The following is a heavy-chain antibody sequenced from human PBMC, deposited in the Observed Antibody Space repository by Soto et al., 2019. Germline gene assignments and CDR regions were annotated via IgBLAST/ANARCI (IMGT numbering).Heavy chain of an antibody. V-gene: IGHV1-18*01. J-gene: IGHJ1*01. CDR3: ARTAAQSGSEYFQH. D-gene: IGHD6-25*01. CDR1: GYTFTSYG. CDR2: ISAYNGNT. Sequence: ASVKVSCTASGYTFTSYGISWVRQAPGQGLEWMGWISAYNGNTNYAQKLQGRVTMTTDTSTSTAYMELRSLRSDDTAVYYCARTAAQSGSEYFQHWGQGTLVTVSS.